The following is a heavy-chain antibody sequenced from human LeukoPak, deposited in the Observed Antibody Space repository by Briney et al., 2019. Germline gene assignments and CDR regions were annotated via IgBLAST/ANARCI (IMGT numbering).Heavy chain of an antibody. CDR1: GGTFSSYA. J-gene: IGHJ4*02. CDR3: ARVEMATIGLLDY. Sequence: GSSVKVSCKASGGTFSSYAISWVRQAPGQGLEWMGWISAYNGNTNYAQKLQGRVTMTTDTSTSTAYMELRSLGSDDTAVYYCARVEMATIGLLDYWGQGTLVTVSS. D-gene: IGHD5-24*01. V-gene: IGHV1-18*01. CDR2: ISAYNGNT.